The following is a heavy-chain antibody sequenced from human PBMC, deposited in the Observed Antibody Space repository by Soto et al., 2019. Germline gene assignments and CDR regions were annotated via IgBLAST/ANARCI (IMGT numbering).Heavy chain of an antibody. Sequence: GGSLRLSCAASGFTFSSYAMSWVRQAPGRGLEWVSGVSATGANTYHADYVKGRFTISRDNSKNTLYLQMNYLRAEDTALYYCAKPYGFYSNYDFDYWGQGTLVTVSS. V-gene: IGHV3-23*01. CDR1: GFTFSSYA. D-gene: IGHD4-4*01. CDR2: VSATGANT. CDR3: AKPYGFYSNYDFDY. J-gene: IGHJ4*02.